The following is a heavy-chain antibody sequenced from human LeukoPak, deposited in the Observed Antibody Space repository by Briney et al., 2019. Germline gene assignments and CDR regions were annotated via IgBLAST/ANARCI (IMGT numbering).Heavy chain of an antibody. CDR2: IYESGTT. V-gene: IGHV4-34*01. D-gene: IGHD2-15*01. CDR3: ARGAWATRLGS. Sequence: SETQSLTCAVYGESLNSYYWSWVRQPPGEGLEWIGEIYESGTTEYNPSLKSRVTISMVPSKQQFSLSLSSVTAADTAVYYCARGAWATRLGSWGLGTPVIVSS. CDR1: GESLNSYY. J-gene: IGHJ4*02.